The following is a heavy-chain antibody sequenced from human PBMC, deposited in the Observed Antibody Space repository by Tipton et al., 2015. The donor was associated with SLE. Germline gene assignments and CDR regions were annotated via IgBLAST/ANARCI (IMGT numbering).Heavy chain of an antibody. CDR1: GFTFSTYA. J-gene: IGHJ4*02. CDR3: ARGATVAPAPDY. D-gene: IGHD2-2*01. V-gene: IGHV3-33*01. CDR2: IWFDGSDK. Sequence: SLRLSCAASGFTFSTYAMHWVRQAPGKGLEWVALIWFDGSDKYYADSVKGRFAISRDNSKDTLYLQMNSLRAEDTAVYYCARGATVAPAPDYRGQGPLVTFSS.